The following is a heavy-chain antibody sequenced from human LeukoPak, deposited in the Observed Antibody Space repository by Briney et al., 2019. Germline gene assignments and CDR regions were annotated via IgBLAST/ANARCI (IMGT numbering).Heavy chain of an antibody. Sequence: ASVTVSFKVSGYTLTELSMHWVRQAPGKGREWMGGFDPEDGETIYLQKFQGRVTMTEDTSTDTAYMELSSLRSEDTAVYYCATGPVRTDNWFDPWGQGTLVTVSS. CDR3: ATGPVRTDNWFDP. V-gene: IGHV1-24*01. CDR1: GYTLTELS. J-gene: IGHJ5*02. CDR2: FDPEDGET. D-gene: IGHD3/OR15-3a*01.